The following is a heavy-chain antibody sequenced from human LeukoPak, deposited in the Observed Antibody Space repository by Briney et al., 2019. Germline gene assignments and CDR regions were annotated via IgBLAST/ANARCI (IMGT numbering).Heavy chain of an antibody. CDR3: ARDRETYAAMVSINYYYYYMDV. V-gene: IGHV1-2*02. CDR2: INPNSGGT. D-gene: IGHD5-18*01. CDR1: GYTFTGYY. Sequence: GASVKVSCKASGYTFTGYYVHWVRQAPGQGLEWMGWINPNSGGTNYAQKFQGRVTMTRDTSISTAYMELSRLRSDDTAVYYCARDRETYAAMVSINYYYYYMDVWGKGTTVTISS. J-gene: IGHJ6*03.